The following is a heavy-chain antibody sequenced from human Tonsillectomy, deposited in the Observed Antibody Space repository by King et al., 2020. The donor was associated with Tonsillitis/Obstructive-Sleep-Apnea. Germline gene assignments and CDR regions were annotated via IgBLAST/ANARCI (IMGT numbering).Heavy chain of an antibody. CDR3: ARPIFDYNYYYMDV. Sequence: QLVQSGSQLRKPGASVKVSCEASGYTFTTYAISWVRQAPGQGLEWMGWINTNTGNPTYAQGFTGRFVFSLDTSVSTAYLQITTLKAEDAAIYYCARPIFDYNYYYMDVWGKGTTVTAPS. J-gene: IGHJ6*03. CDR2: INTNTGNP. V-gene: IGHV7-4-1*02. CDR1: GYTFTTYA. D-gene: IGHD2/OR15-2a*01.